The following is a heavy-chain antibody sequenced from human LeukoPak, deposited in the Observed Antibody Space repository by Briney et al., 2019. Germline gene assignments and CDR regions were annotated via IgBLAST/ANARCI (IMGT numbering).Heavy chain of an antibody. CDR3: ARRGTSGWAYYFDF. CDR2: VYRSGSN. CDR1: GDSITTSSHY. Sequence: PSETLSLTCTVSGDSITTSSHYWGWIRQLPGKGLEWIGSVYRSGSNYYNLSLNNRVSIAVDTSKNQFTLNLASVTAADTAVYYCARRGTSGWAYYFDFWGQGSLVTVSS. V-gene: IGHV4-39*01. J-gene: IGHJ4*02. D-gene: IGHD6-19*01.